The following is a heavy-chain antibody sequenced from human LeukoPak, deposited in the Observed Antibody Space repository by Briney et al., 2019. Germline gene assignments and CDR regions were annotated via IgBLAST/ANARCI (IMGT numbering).Heavy chain of an antibody. J-gene: IGHJ4*02. Sequence: SETLSLTCTVSGGSISSGSYYGSWIRQPAGKGLEWIGRIYTSGSTNYNPSLKSRVTISVDTSKNQFSLKLSSVTAADTAVYYCARDHSVTTPSVWGQGTLVTVSS. CDR3: ARDHSVTTPSV. V-gene: IGHV4-61*02. CDR2: IYTSGST. CDR1: GGSISSGSYY. D-gene: IGHD4-17*01.